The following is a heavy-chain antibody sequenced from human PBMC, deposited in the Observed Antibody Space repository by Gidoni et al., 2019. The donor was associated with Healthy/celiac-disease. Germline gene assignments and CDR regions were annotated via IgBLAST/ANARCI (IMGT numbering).Heavy chain of an antibody. CDR3: AREGGWLTQAYYDY. Sequence: QVQLQQWGAGLLKPSETLSLTCAVYGGSFSGYYWSWIRQPPGKGLEWIGEINHSGSTNYNPSLKSRVTISVDTSKNQFSLKLSSVTAADTAVYYCAREGGWLTQAYYDYWGQGTLVTVSS. J-gene: IGHJ4*02. CDR2: INHSGST. D-gene: IGHD6-19*01. V-gene: IGHV4-34*01. CDR1: GGSFSGYY.